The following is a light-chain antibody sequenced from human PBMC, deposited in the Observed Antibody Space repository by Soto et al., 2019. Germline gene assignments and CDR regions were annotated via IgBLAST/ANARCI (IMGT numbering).Light chain of an antibody. V-gene: IGKV3-11*01. J-gene: IGKJ4*01. Sequence: EIILTQSPATLSVSPGERATLSCRASQSVSSYLAWYQQKPGQAPRLLIYDASNRASGIPARFSGSGSGTDSTLTISSLEPEDFAVYYCQQYGSSSLTFGGGTKVDIK. CDR1: QSVSSY. CDR2: DAS. CDR3: QQYGSSSLT.